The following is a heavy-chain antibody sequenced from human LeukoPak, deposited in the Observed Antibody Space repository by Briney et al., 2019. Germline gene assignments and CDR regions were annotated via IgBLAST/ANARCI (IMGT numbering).Heavy chain of an antibody. CDR1: GGSISSSSYY. D-gene: IGHD3-9*01. Sequence: SETLSLTCTVSGGSISSSSYYWGWIRQPPGKGLEWIGRIYTSGSTNYNPSLKSRVTMSVDTSKNQFSLKLSSVTAADTAVYYCARVQAFYDILTGYSPYYFDYWGQGTLVTVSS. V-gene: IGHV4-39*07. CDR3: ARVQAFYDILTGYSPYYFDY. J-gene: IGHJ4*02. CDR2: IYTSGST.